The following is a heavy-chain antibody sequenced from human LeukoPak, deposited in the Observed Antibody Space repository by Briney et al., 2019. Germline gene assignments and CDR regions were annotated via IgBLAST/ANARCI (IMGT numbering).Heavy chain of an antibody. CDR1: GGSLNDYL. Sequence: SETLSLTCAVYGGSLNDYLWSWIRQPPGQGLEWIGEVGHSGTTNYNPSLKSRVTISVDTSKNQFSLKLSSVTAADTAVYYCARGISGASSLPFDYWGQGTLVTVSS. CDR3: ARGISGASSLPFDY. J-gene: IGHJ4*02. CDR2: VGHSGTT. D-gene: IGHD3-10*01. V-gene: IGHV4-34*01.